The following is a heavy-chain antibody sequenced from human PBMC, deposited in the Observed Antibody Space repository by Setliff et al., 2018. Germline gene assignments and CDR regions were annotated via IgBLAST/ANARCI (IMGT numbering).Heavy chain of an antibody. D-gene: IGHD2-2*02. CDR1: GYSLSNYV. V-gene: IGHV7-4-1*02. CDR2: INTNTGNP. J-gene: IGHJ6*02. Sequence: ASVKVSCKASGYSLSNYVMNWVRQAPGQGLEWMGWINTNTGNPTYAQGFTGRFVFSLDTSVSTAYLQISTLKAEDTAVYYCARDSRGLVPAAIEGSYYYYGMDVWGQGTTVTVSS. CDR3: ARDSRGLVPAAIEGSYYYYGMDV.